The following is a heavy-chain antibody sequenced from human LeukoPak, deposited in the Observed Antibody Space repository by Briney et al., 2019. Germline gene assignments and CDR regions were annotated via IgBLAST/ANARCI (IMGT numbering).Heavy chain of an antibody. J-gene: IGHJ4*02. CDR2: IYYSGST. CDR3: ARVWTTWGFDY. D-gene: IGHD3/OR15-3a*01. V-gene: IGHV4-30-4*01. CDR1: GGSISSGDYY. Sequence: SQTLSLTCTVSGGSISSGDYYWSWIRQPPGKGLEWIGYIYYSGSTYYNPSLKSRVTISVDTSRNQVSLNPSSVTAADTAVYYCARVWTTWGFDYWGQGTLVTVSS.